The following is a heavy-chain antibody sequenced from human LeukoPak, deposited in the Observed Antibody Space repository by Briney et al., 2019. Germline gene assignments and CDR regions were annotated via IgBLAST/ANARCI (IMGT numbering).Heavy chain of an antibody. Sequence: ASVKVSCKASGYTFTSYYMHWVRQAPGQGLEWRGIMNPSGGRTSYAQKFQGRVTITRDTSTSTVYMELSSLRSEDTAVYYCVRSGYCSSTSCYPASYYYYMDVWRKGTTVTVS. J-gene: IGHJ6*03. CDR3: VRSGYCSSTSCYPASYYYYMDV. CDR1: GYTFTSYY. D-gene: IGHD2-2*01. CDR2: MNPSGGRT. V-gene: IGHV1-46*01.